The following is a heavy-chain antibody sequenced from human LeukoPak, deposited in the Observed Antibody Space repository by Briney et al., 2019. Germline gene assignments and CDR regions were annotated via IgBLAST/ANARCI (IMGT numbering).Heavy chain of an antibody. CDR1: GYTFTGYY. V-gene: IGHV1-2*06. CDR3: ARAGGVYYYDTPRDDY. D-gene: IGHD3-22*01. CDR2: INPNSGDT. J-gene: IGHJ4*02. Sequence: GASVKVSCKASGYTFTGYYMHWVRQAPGQGLEWMGRINPNSGDTDYAQKFQGRVSMTTDTSTSTAYMELRSLRSDDTAVYYCARAGGVYYYDTPRDDYWGQGTLVTVSS.